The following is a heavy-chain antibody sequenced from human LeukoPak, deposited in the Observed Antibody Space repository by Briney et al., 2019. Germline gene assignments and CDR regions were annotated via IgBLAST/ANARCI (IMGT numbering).Heavy chain of an antibody. V-gene: IGHV4-59*01. CDR3: ARTLHLSGSSSWYIDL. D-gene: IGHD6-6*01. Sequence: SETLSLTCTVSGGSISSYYWSWIRQPSGKGLEWSGYIYYSGSTNYNPSLKSRVTISVDTSKNQFSLKLSSVTAADTAVYYCARTLHLSGSSSWYIDLWGRGTLVTVSS. CDR2: IYYSGST. CDR1: GGSISSYY. J-gene: IGHJ2*01.